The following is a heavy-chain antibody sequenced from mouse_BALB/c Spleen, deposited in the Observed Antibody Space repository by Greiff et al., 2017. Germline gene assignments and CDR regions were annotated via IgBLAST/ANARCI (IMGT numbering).Heavy chain of an antibody. CDR1: GYTFTSYT. CDR3: ARTLYYGNPY. V-gene: IGHV1-4*02. D-gene: IGHD2-1*01. J-gene: IGHJ4*01. Sequence: QVQLKESAAELARPGASVKMSCKASGYTFTSYTMHWVKQRPGQGLEWIGYINPSSGYTEYNQKFKDKTTLTADTSSNTAYLQLSSLTSEDTAVYYCARTLYYGNPYWGQGTSVTVSS. CDR2: INPSSGYT.